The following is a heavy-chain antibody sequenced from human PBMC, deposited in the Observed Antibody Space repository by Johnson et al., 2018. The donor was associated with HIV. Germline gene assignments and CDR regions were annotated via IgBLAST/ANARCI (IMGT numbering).Heavy chain of an antibody. CDR1: GFTFDDHG. Sequence: VQLVESGGGVVRPGGSLRLSCAASGFTFDDHGMSWVRQAPGKGLEWVSGISWNSGSRDYADSVKGRFTIARDNAKNSLYLQMNRLRAEDTALYYCAKGWTTVTTRLDAFDIWGQGTMVTVSS. CDR3: AKGWTTVTTRLDAFDI. CDR2: ISWNSGSR. D-gene: IGHD4-11*01. V-gene: IGHV3-20*04. J-gene: IGHJ3*02.